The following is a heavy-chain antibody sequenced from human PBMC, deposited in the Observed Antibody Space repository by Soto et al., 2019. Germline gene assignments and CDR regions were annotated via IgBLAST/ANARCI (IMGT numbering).Heavy chain of an antibody. CDR2: IRSKANSYAT. D-gene: IGHD3-10*01. CDR1: GFTFSGSA. J-gene: IGHJ6*02. V-gene: IGHV3-73*01. CDR3: TMVRDASLYYYYGMDV. Sequence: GGSLRLSCAASGFTFSGSAMHWVRQASGKGLEWVGRIRSKANSYATAYAASVKGRFTISRDDSKNTAYLQMNSLKTEDTAVYYCTMVRDASLYYYYGMDVWGQGTTVTVSS.